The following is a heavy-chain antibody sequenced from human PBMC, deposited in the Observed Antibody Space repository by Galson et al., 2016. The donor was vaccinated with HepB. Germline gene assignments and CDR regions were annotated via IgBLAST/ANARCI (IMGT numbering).Heavy chain of an antibody. V-gene: IGHV4-4*02. J-gene: IGHJ4*02. CDR3: ARWSCSGGTCYTSDY. CDR1: GGSISNNNW. CDR2: IYHTGSV. Sequence: ETLSLTCAVSGGSISNNNWWSWVRQAPGKGLEWIGDIYHTGSVNCNPSLKSRVIISLDKSKNQFALQLSSVTAADTAVYYCARWSCSGGTCYTSDYRGQGTLVTVSS. D-gene: IGHD2-15*01.